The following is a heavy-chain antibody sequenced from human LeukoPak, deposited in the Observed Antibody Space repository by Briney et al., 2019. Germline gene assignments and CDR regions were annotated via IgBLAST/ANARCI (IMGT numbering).Heavy chain of an antibody. Sequence: SETLSLTCTVSGGSISSYYWSWLRQPPGKGLEWIGYIYYSGSTNYNPSLKCRVTISVDTSKNQFSLKLSSVTAADTAVYYCARDGDTNNWFDPWGQGTLVTVSS. CDR3: ARDGDTNNWFDP. CDR2: IYYSGST. V-gene: IGHV4-59*01. J-gene: IGHJ5*02. D-gene: IGHD5-18*01. CDR1: GGSISSYY.